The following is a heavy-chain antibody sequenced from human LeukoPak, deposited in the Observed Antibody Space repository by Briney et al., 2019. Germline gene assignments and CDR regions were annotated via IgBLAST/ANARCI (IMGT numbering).Heavy chain of an antibody. CDR1: GFTFSTYS. V-gene: IGHV3-48*01. J-gene: IGHJ4*02. CDR3: ARAIGYCSDGSCYHFFDY. Sequence: PGGSLRLSCTASGFTFSTYSMTWVRQAPGKGLEWVSYISSSSSTIDYVDSVKGRFTISRDNAKNSLSLQINSLRAEDTAVYYCARAIGYCSDGSCYHFFDYWGQGTLVTVSS. D-gene: IGHD2-15*01. CDR2: ISSSSSTI.